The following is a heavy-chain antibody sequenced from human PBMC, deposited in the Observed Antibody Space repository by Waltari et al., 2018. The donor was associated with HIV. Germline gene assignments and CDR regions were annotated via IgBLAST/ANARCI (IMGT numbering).Heavy chain of an antibody. CDR1: RGPISSSRYY. V-gene: IGHV4-39*07. J-gene: IGHJ4*02. CDR2: ISYSGST. Sequence: QLQLQESGPGLVKPSATLSLTCTVSRGPISSSRYYWGWVRQPPGKGLGWIGSISYSGSTYYNPSLKSRVTISVDTSKNQFPLKLSSVTAADTAGYYCARDSEGPSRDYWGQGTLVTVSS. CDR3: ARDSEGPSRDY.